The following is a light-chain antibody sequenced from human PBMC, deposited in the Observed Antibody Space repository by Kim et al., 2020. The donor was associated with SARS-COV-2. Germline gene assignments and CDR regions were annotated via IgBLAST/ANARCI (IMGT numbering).Light chain of an antibody. CDR1: QSVKTY. CDR2: DAS. CDR3: QQRGNWPT. Sequence: LSPGERATLSCRASQSVKTYLAWYQQKPGQSPRLLIYDASNRATGIPARFSGGGSGTDFTLTISSLEPEDFAVYYCQQRGNWPTFGQGTRLEIK. V-gene: IGKV3-11*01. J-gene: IGKJ5*01.